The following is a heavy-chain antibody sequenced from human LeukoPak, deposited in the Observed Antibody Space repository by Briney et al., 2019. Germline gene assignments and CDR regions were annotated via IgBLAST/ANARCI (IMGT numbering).Heavy chain of an antibody. J-gene: IGHJ4*02. D-gene: IGHD4-17*01. CDR1: GGSISSYY. Sequence: SETLSLTCTVSGGSISSYYWSWIRQPPGKGLEWIGYIYYSGSTNYNPSLKSRVTISVDTSKNQFSLKLSSVTAADTAVYYCARGYGDYGSTYFDYWGQGTLVTASS. V-gene: IGHV4-59*01. CDR3: ARGYGDYGSTYFDY. CDR2: IYYSGST.